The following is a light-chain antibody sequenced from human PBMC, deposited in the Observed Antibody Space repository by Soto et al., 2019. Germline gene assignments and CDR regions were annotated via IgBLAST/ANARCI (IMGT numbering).Light chain of an antibody. J-gene: IGLJ2*01. CDR3: SSNVVGTNLKI. V-gene: IGLV2-8*01. CDR1: YSDVGASNY. Sequence: QSALTQPPSASGSPGQSVTISCTGTYSDVGASNYVSWYQQHPGKAPELVIYEVIQRPSGVPDRFSGSRSENTASLTVSRLQAEDEADYYCSSNVVGTNLKIFGGGTKVTVL. CDR2: EVI.